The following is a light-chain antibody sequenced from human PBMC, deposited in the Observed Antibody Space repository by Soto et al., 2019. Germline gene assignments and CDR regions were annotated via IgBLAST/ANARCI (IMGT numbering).Light chain of an antibody. CDR2: AAS. CDR1: RSINIY. J-gene: IGKJ5*01. V-gene: IGKV1-39*01. CDR3: QQSHSSPFT. Sequence: DIQMTQSPSSLSASVGDRVTITCRASRSINIYLNWYQQKPGKAPKLLIYAASNLQSGVPSRFSGDGVGTHFTLTISSLQPEDFATYHCQQSHSSPFTFAQGTRLEIK.